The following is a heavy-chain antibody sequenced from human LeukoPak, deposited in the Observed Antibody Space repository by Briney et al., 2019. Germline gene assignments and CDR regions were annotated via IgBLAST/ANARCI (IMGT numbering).Heavy chain of an antibody. D-gene: IGHD3-10*01. Sequence: ETLSLTCTVSGGSISSSSYYWGWIRQPPGKGLEWVSVISGSGGDTYYADSVKGRFTISRDNSVNTLYLQIHTLRAEDTAVYYCAKDLRFGESRGQGTLVTVSS. CDR3: AKDLRFGES. CDR1: GGSISSSSYY. J-gene: IGHJ4*02. V-gene: IGHV3-23*01. CDR2: ISGSGGDT.